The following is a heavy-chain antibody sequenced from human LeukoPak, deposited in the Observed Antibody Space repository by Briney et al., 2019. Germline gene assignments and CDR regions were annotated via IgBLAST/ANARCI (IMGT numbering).Heavy chain of an antibody. CDR2: IYHSGST. J-gene: IGHJ3*02. Sequence: PSETLSLTCTVSGYSISSGYYWGWIRQPPGKGLEWIGSIYHSGSTYYNPSLKSRVTISVDTSKNQFSLRLSSVTAADTAVYYCARANSSGWYRHAFDIWGQGTMVTVSS. V-gene: IGHV4-38-2*02. CDR3: ARANSSGWYRHAFDI. CDR1: GYSISSGYY. D-gene: IGHD6-19*01.